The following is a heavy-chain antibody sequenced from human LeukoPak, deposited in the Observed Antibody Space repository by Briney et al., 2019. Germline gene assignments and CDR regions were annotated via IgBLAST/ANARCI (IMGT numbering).Heavy chain of an antibody. CDR1: GFTFSRYW. CDR3: ATGNYYDSRGYYTFGH. Sequence: GGSLRLSCAASGFTFSRYWMHWVRQAPGKGLVWVSRINGDGSTTSYAASVKGGFTISRDNAKNTLYLQMNSLRAEDTAVYYCATGNYYDSRGYYTFGHWGQGTLVTVSS. CDR2: INGDGSTT. V-gene: IGHV3-74*01. J-gene: IGHJ1*01. D-gene: IGHD3-22*01.